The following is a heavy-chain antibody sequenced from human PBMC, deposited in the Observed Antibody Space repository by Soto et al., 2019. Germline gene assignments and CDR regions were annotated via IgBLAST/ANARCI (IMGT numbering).Heavy chain of an antibody. CDR2: IYYSGST. D-gene: IGHD2-2*01. CDR3: ARAEGYCISTSCYGDNWFDP. CDR1: GGSISSGGYY. Sequence: QVQLQESGPGLVKPSQTLSLTCTVSGGSISSGGYYWSWIRQHPGKGLEWIGYIYYSGSTYYNPSLKSRVTISVDTSKNQLSLKLSSVTAADTAVYYCARAEGYCISTSCYGDNWFDPWGQGTLVTVSS. J-gene: IGHJ5*02. V-gene: IGHV4-31*03.